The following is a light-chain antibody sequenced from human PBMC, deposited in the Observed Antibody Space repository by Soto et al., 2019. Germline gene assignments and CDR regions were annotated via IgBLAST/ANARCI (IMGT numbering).Light chain of an antibody. V-gene: IGKV3-15*01. CDR2: GAS. CDR3: QQYNNWPPIT. Sequence: EIVRTQSQSTLSVSPGERSTLSCISSQSVSSNLAWYQQKPGQAPRLLIYGASTRATGIPARFSGSGSGTEFTLTISSLQSEDFAVYYCQQYNNWPPITFGQGTRLEIK. J-gene: IGKJ5*01. CDR1: QSVSSN.